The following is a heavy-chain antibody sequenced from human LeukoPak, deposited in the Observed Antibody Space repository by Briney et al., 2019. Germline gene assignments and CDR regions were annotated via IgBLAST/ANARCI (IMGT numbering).Heavy chain of an antibody. Sequence: SGPALMNPTQTLTLTCTFSGFSLSTSGMCVSWIRQPPGKALEWLARIDWDDDKYYSTSLKTRLTISKDTSKNQVVLTMTNMDPVDTATYYCARSYSGDFWSGYYTSYYYYYMDVWGKGTTVTVSS. CDR3: ARSYSGDFWSGYYTSYYYYYMDV. J-gene: IGHJ6*03. CDR2: IDWDDDK. D-gene: IGHD3-3*01. V-gene: IGHV2-70*11. CDR1: GFSLSTSGMC.